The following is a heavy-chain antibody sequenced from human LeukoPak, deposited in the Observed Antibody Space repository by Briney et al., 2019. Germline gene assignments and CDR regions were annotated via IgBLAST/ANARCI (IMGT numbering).Heavy chain of an antibody. V-gene: IGHV3-30*02. J-gene: IGHJ4*02. Sequence: GGSLRLSCAASGFTFSSYGMHWVRQAPGKGLEWVAFIRYDGSNKYYADSVKGRFTISRDNSKNTLYLQMNSLRAEDTAVYYCARGGYSYGYEREKELLDYWGQGTLVTVSS. CDR2: IRYDGSNK. CDR3: ARGGYSYGYEREKELLDY. D-gene: IGHD5-18*01. CDR1: GFTFSSYG.